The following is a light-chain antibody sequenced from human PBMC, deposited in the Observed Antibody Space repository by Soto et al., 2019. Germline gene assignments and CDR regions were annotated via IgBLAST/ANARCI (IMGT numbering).Light chain of an antibody. CDR3: QQYNNWPLT. CDR1: QSVSSSY. CDR2: GAS. J-gene: IGKJ4*01. Sequence: IVWTHSPCTLSLSPVERSTLSCISSQSVSSSYLAWYQQKPGQAPRLLIYGASSRATGIPDRFSGSGSGTDFTLTISRLEPEDFAVYYCQQYNNWPLTFGGGTKVDIK. V-gene: IGKV3-20*01.